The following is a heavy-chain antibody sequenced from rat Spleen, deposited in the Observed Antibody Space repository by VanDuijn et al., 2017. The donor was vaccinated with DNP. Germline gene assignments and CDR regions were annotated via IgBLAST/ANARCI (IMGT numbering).Heavy chain of an antibody. Sequence: QVQLQQSGAELAEPGSSVKISCKSSGYIFTSNYIGWIKQTTGQGLEYIGYINTGSGGANYNEKFKGKATLTVDRSSSTAFMQLSSLTPDDSAVYYCARPARGWFAYWGQGTLVTVSS. V-gene: IGHV1-43*01. CDR3: ARPARGWFAY. J-gene: IGHJ3*01. CDR1: GYIFTSNY. CDR2: INTGSGGA.